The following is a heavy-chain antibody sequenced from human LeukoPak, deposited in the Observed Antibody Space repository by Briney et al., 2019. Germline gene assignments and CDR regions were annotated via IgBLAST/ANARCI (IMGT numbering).Heavy chain of an antibody. CDR3: TTSIMITFGGVIVRRLFDY. CDR1: GFTFSNAW. J-gene: IGHJ4*02. V-gene: IGHV3-15*01. Sequence: GGSLRLSCAASGFTFSNAWMSWVRQAPGKGLEWVGGIKSKTDGGTTDYAAPVKGRFTISRDDSKNTLYLQMNSLKTEDTAVYYCTTSIMITFGGVIVRRLFDYWGQGTLVTVSS. CDR2: IKSKTDGGTT. D-gene: IGHD3-16*02.